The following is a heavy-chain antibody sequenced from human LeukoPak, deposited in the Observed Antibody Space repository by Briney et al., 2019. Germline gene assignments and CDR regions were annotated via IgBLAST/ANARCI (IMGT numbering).Heavy chain of an antibody. Sequence: GMSLRLSCAASGFTLTAHAMHWIRQAPGKGLEWVSGMSYTKDTVDYAHSVKGRFTVSRDDAKSTFFLQMNSLRPEDTAFYFCTGDLRPGGTDIWGQGTTVTVSS. J-gene: IGHJ6*02. CDR3: TGDLRPGGTDI. D-gene: IGHD1-1*01. CDR1: GFTLTAHA. V-gene: IGHV3-9*01. CDR2: MSYTKDTV.